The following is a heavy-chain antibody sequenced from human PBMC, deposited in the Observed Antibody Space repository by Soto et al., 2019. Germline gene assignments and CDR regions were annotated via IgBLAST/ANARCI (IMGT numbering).Heavy chain of an antibody. Sequence: EVQLLESGGGLVQPGGSLRLSCAASGFTFSSYAMSWVRQAPGKGLEWVSAISGSGGSTYYADTVKGRFTISRDNSKNTLYLQMNSLRDEDTAVYYCAKDQSVFVLVVAATDHNFDYWGQGTLVTVSS. V-gene: IGHV3-23*01. CDR3: AKDQSVFVLVVAATDHNFDY. J-gene: IGHJ4*02. D-gene: IGHD2-15*01. CDR1: GFTFSSYA. CDR2: ISGSGGST.